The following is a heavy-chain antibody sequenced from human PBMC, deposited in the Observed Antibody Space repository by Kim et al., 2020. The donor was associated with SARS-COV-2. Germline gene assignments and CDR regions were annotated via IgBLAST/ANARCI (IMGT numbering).Heavy chain of an antibody. V-gene: IGHV5-51*01. J-gene: IGHJ3*02. CDR3: ARHIRQWLVQVGAFDI. Sequence: GESLKISCKGSGYSFTSYWIGWVRQMPGKGLEWMGIIYPGDSDTRYSPSLQGQVTISADKSISTAYLQWSSLKASDTAMYYCARHIRQWLVQVGAFDIWGQGTMVTVSS. D-gene: IGHD6-19*01. CDR1: GYSFTSYW. CDR2: IYPGDSDT.